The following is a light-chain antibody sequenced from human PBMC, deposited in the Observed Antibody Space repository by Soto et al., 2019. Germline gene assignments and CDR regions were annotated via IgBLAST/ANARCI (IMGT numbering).Light chain of an antibody. CDR3: QQFADSPRT. CDR2: GAS. Sequence: EIVLTQSPGTLSLSPGERATLFCRASQSIATSQLAWYQQKPGQAPRLLIGASTRATGIPDRFSDSGSGTDFTLTISRLEPEDFAVYYCQQFADSPRTFGQGTKVDIK. CDR1: QSIATSQ. V-gene: IGKV3-20*01. J-gene: IGKJ1*01.